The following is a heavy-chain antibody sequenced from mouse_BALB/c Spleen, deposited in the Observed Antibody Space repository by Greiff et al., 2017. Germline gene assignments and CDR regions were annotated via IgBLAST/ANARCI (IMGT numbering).Heavy chain of an antibody. CDR1: GFTFSSYG. J-gene: IGHJ3*01. CDR3: ARHYRCDEGVFAY. D-gene: IGHD2-14*01. CDR2: ISSGGSYT. Sequence: EVKVVESGGDLVKPGGSLKLSCAASGFTFSSYGMSWVRQTPDKRLEWVASISSGGSYTYYPDSVKGRFTISRDNAKNTLYLQMSSLKSEDTAMYYCARHYRCDEGVFAYWGQGTLVTVSA. V-gene: IGHV5-6*01.